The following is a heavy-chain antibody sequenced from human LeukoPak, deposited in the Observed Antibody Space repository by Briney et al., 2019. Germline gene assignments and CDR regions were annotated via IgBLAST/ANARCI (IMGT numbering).Heavy chain of an antibody. Sequence: ASVKVSCKASGYTFTSYYMHWVRQAPGQGLEWMGIINPSGGSTSYAQKFQGRVTMTRDTSITTAYMELSSLTSADTAVYYCAIAITYDSRPPVWGQGTVVIVSS. CDR1: GYTFTSYY. CDR2: INPSGGST. V-gene: IGHV1-46*01. D-gene: IGHD3-22*01. CDR3: AIAITYDSRPPV. J-gene: IGHJ3*01.